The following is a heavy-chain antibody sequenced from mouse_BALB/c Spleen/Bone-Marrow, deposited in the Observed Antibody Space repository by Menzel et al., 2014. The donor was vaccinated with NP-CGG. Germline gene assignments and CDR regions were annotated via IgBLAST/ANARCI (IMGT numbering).Heavy chain of an antibody. CDR2: ISGYYGDA. J-gene: IGHJ4*01. Sequence: VRLMESGAKLVRPGVSVKISCKGSGYTFTDHAIHWVKRSHAKSLEWIGVISGYYGDAIYNQKFKGKATMTVDKSSRTAYMELASLTSEDSAIYYCARSGKVRNAMDYWGQGTSVTVSS. D-gene: IGHD2-14*01. CDR3: ARSGKVRNAMDY. CDR1: GYTFTDHA. V-gene: IGHV1S137*01.